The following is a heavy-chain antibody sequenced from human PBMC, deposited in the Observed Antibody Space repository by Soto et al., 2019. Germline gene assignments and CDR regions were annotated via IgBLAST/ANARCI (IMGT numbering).Heavy chain of an antibody. CDR1: GGSISSSNW. CDR3: ARVGIVVVPAAKEGYYYYGMDV. D-gene: IGHD2-2*01. V-gene: IGHV4-4*02. CDR2: IYHSGST. Sequence: SETLSLTCAVSGGSISSSNWWSWVRQPPGKGLEWIGEIYHSGSTNYNPYLQSRVTISVDKSKNQFSLKRSAVTAADTAVYYCARVGIVVVPAAKEGYYYYGMDVWGQGTTVTVSS. J-gene: IGHJ6*02.